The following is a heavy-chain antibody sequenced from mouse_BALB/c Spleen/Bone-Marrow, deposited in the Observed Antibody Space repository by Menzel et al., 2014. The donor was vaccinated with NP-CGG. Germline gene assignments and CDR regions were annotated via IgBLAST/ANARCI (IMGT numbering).Heavy chain of an antibody. CDR3: ARSEATMILAY. J-gene: IGHJ3*01. V-gene: IGHV1-87*01. D-gene: IGHD2-4*01. Sequence: VQLQQCGAELARPGASVKLSCKASGYTFTSYWMQWVKQRPGQGLEWIGAIYPGDGDTRYTQKFKGKATLAADKSSSTAYMQLSSLASEDSAVYYCARSEATMILAYWGQGTLVTVSA. CDR1: GYTFTSYW. CDR2: IYPGDGDT.